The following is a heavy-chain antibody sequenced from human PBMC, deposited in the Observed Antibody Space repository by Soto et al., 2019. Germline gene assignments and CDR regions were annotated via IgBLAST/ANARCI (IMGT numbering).Heavy chain of an antibody. J-gene: IGHJ4*02. CDR1: GFTFSSYA. D-gene: IGHD3-3*01. V-gene: IGHV3-23*01. CDR2: ISGSGGST. CDR3: AKETFFFGVVILGYFDY. Sequence: EVQLLESGGGLVQPGGSLRLSCAASGFTFSSYAMSWVRQAPGKGLEWVSAISGSGGSTYYADSVKGRFTISRDNSKNTLYLQMNSLRAEDTAVYYCAKETFFFGVVILGYFDYWGQGTLVTVSS.